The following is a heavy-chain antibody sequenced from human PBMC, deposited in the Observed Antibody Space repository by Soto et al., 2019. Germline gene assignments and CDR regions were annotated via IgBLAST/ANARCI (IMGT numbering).Heavy chain of an antibody. Sequence: PGGSLRLSCEASGFSFSHYWMHWVRQAPGKGLVWVSRISPDGRTTTYADPVKGRFTISRDNAKSTLYLQMNSLTVEDGAVYYCADSWLPTSYWGPGTLVTVSS. J-gene: IGHJ4*02. D-gene: IGHD3-10*01. CDR1: GFSFSHYW. CDR2: ISPDGRTT. CDR3: ADSWLPTSY. V-gene: IGHV3-74*01.